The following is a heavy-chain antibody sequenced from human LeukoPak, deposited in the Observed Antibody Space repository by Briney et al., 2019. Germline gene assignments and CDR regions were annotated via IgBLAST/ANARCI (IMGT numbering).Heavy chain of an antibody. V-gene: IGHV3-48*01. D-gene: IGHD5/OR15-5a*01. CDR1: GFTFSSYS. CDR3: ARTPSVYETDYYFDY. Sequence: PGGSLRLSCAASGFTFSSYSMNWVRQAPGKGLEWVSYISSGSNTIYYADSVKGRFTISRDNAKNSLFLQMNSLRAEDTAVYYCARTPSVYETDYYFDYWGQGTLVTVSS. CDR2: ISSGSNTI. J-gene: IGHJ4*02.